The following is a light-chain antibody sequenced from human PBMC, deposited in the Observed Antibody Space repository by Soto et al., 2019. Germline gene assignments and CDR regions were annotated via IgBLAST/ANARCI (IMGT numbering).Light chain of an antibody. CDR2: TAS. CDR3: QQSYSSRWT. CDR1: QDIRNN. V-gene: IGKV1-39*01. J-gene: IGKJ1*01. Sequence: IQLTQSPSSLSASAGDRVTITCRASQDIRNNLGWHQQKQWRAPKLLIFTASGLQSGVPSRFSGSGSGTDFNFTISSMQPEDFATYYCQQSYSSRWTGGHGTKV.